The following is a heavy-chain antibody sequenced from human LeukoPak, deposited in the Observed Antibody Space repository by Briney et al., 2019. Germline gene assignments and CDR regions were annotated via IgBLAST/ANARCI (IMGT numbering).Heavy chain of an antibody. CDR1: GFTFNNYE. D-gene: IGHD4-23*01. J-gene: IGHJ4*02. V-gene: IGHV3-48*03. Sequence: GGSLRLSCAASGFTFNNYEMNWVRQAPGKGLEWVSTISRSGSATYYADSVKGRFTISRDNAKNSLSLQMNSLRAEDTAVYYCARSPSPEYGGNDYWGQGILDTVSS. CDR3: ARSPSPEYGGNDY. CDR2: ISRSGSAT.